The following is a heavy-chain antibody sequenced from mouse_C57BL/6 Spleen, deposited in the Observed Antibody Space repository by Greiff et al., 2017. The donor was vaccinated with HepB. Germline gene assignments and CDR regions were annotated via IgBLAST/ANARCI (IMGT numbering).Heavy chain of an antibody. CDR1: GFSFNTYA. J-gene: IGHJ4*01. CDR3: VRRDAMYY. Sequence: EVKLVESGGGLVQPKGSLKLSCAASGFSFNTYAMNWVRQAPGKGLEWVARIRSKRNNYAKYYADSVKDRFNISRDDSVIMLYLQMNNLKTEETAMYYCVRRDAMYYWGQGTSVTVSS. V-gene: IGHV10-1*01. CDR2: IRSKRNNYAK.